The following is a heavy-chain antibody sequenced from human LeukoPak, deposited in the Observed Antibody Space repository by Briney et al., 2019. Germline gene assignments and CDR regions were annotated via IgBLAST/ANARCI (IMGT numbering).Heavy chain of an antibody. CDR2: IRYDGSNK. V-gene: IGHV3-30*02. CDR3: ANTLTVAQYYFDY. D-gene: IGHD4-23*01. J-gene: IGHJ4*02. CDR1: GFTFSSYD. Sequence: GGSLRLSCAASGFTFSSYDMHWVRQAPGKGLEGVAFIRYDGSNKYYADSVKGRFTISRDNSKNTLYLQMNSLRAEDTAVYYCANTLTVAQYYFDYWGQGTLVTVSS.